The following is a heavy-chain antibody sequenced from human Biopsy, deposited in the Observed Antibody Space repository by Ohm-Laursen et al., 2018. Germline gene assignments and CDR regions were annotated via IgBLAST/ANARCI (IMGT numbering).Heavy chain of an antibody. CDR1: GDSISSYY. V-gene: IGHV4-59*01. CDR3: ARDRGYYSDRTVPGYFDL. J-gene: IGHJ2*01. D-gene: IGHD3-22*01. CDR2: VYYTGST. Sequence: SETLSLTRTVSGDSISSYYWSWIRQPPGKGLQWIGYVYYTGSTDYNLSLQSRVTISVDTSKNHFSLRLRSVTPADTAIYYCARDRGYYSDRTVPGYFDLWGRGTLVTVSS.